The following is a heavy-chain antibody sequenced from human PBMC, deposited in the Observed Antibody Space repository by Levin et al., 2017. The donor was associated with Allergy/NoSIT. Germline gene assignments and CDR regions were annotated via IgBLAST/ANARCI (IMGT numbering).Heavy chain of an antibody. CDR1: GGSFSGYY. CDR2: INHSGST. Sequence: MASETLSLTCAVYGGSFSGYYWSWIRQPPGKGLEWIGEINHSGSTNYNPSLKSRVTISVDTSKNQFSLKLSSVTAADTAVYYCARTNGVAILFYFDYWGQGTLVTVSS. V-gene: IGHV4-34*01. J-gene: IGHJ4*02. CDR3: ARTNGVAILFYFDY. D-gene: IGHD2-8*01.